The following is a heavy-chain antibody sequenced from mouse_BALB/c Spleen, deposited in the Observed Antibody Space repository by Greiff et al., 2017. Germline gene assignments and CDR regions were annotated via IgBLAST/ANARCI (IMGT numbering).Heavy chain of an antibody. J-gene: IGHJ1*01. Sequence: EVMLVESGGDLVKPGGSLKLSCAASGFTFSSYGMSWVRQTPDKRLEWVATISSGGSYTYYPDSVKGRFTISRDNAKNTLYLQMSSLKSEDTAMYYCARQITTVVDWYFDVGGAGTTVTVSS. CDR2: ISSGGSYT. D-gene: IGHD1-1*01. CDR1: GFTFSSYG. V-gene: IGHV5-6*01. CDR3: ARQITTVVDWYFDV.